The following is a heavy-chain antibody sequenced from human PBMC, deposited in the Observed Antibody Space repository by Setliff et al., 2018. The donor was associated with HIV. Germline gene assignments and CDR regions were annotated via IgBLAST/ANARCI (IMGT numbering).Heavy chain of an antibody. Sequence: SETLSLTCSVSGGSMSNYYWSWVRQPPGKGLEWMGDIFHTGSSTYNPSLKGRVSLSVDTSKNQFSLRLSAVTAADTAVYYCASLTDYGGDSGSHWGQGTLVTVSS. CDR3: ASLTDYGGDSGSH. D-gene: IGHD4-17*01. V-gene: IGHV4-59*01. CDR2: IFHTGSS. J-gene: IGHJ4*02. CDR1: GGSMSNYY.